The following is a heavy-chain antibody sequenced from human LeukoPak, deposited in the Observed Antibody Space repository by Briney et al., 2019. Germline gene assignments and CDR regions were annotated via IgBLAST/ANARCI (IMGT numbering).Heavy chain of an antibody. CDR1: GGSFSGYC. Sequence: SETLSLTCAVYGGSFSGYCWRWIRQPPGKGLEWIGGINHSGSTNYNPSLKNRVTISVDTSKNQFSLKLSSVTAAHTAVYYCASRPIVVVVAATDQPTKYYFDYWGQGTLVTVSS. D-gene: IGHD2-15*01. J-gene: IGHJ4*02. V-gene: IGHV4-34*01. CDR3: ASRPIVVVVAATDQPTKYYFDY. CDR2: INHSGST.